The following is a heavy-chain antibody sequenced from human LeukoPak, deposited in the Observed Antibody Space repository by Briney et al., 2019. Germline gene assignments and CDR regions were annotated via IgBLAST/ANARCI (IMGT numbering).Heavy chain of an antibody. J-gene: IGHJ5*02. CDR2: IYYSGST. Sequence: PSETLSLTCTVSGGSLSSYYWSWIRQPPGKGLEWIGYIYYSGSTNYNPSLKSRVTISVDTSKNQFSLKVSSVTAADTAVYYCARHGTTGTNLNWFDPWGQGTLVTVSS. CDR3: ARHGTTGTNLNWFDP. CDR1: GGSLSSYY. V-gene: IGHV4-59*01. D-gene: IGHD1-1*01.